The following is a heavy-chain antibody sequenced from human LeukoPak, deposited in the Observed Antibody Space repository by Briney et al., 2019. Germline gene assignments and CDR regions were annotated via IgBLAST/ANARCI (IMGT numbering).Heavy chain of an antibody. J-gene: IGHJ4*02. V-gene: IGHV3-30*03. CDR2: ISYDGSNK. CDR3: AREPAD. CDR1: GFTFSSYG. Sequence: GRSLRLSCAASGFTFSSYGMHWVRQAPGKGLEWVAVISYDGSNKYYADSVKGRFTISRDNAKNSLYLQMNSLRAEDTAVYYCAREPADWGQGTLVTVSS.